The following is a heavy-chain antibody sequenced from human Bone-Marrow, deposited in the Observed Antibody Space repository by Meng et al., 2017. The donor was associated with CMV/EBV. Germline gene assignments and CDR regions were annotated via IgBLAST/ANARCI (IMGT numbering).Heavy chain of an antibody. CDR2: IIPILGIA. D-gene: IGHD2-21*01. CDR1: GTFSSYT. V-gene: IGHV1-69*02. Sequence: GTFSSYTISCVRQAPGQGLEWMGRIIPILGIANYAQKFQGRVTITADKSTSTAYMELSSLRSEDTAVYYCAMNPPYCGGDCYAGDYWGQGTLVTVSS. CDR3: AMNPPYCGGDCYAGDY. J-gene: IGHJ4*02.